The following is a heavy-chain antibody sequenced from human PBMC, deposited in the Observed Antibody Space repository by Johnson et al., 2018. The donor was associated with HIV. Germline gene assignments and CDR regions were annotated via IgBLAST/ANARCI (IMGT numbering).Heavy chain of an antibody. Sequence: VQLVESGGGLVQPGGSLRLSCAASGFTFSSYWMSWVRQAPGKGLEWVANIKQDGSEKYYVDSVKGRFTISRDNAKNSLYLPMNSMRAEDTAVYYCAKAGGYDSRCYRDGFDMWGQGTMVTVSS. V-gene: IGHV3-7*02. CDR1: GFTFSSYW. J-gene: IGHJ3*02. D-gene: IGHD3-22*01. CDR2: IKQDGSEK. CDR3: AKAGGYDSRCYRDGFDM.